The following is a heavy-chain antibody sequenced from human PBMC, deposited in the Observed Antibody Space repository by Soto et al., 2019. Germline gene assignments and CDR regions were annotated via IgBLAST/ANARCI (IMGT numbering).Heavy chain of an antibody. CDR1: GGTFSSYA. CDR2: IIPIFGTA. V-gene: IGHV1-69*12. J-gene: IGHJ5*02. CDR3: ASREEQCLVPDSLHP. Sequence: QVQLVQSGAEVKKPGSSVKVSCKASGGTFSSYAISWVRQAPGQGLEWMGGIIPIFGTANYAQKFQGRVTLTAAQSTRPVYMQLSSLTSEYSAVYYCASREEQCLVPDSLHPWRQGPLVTVSS. D-gene: IGHD6-19*01.